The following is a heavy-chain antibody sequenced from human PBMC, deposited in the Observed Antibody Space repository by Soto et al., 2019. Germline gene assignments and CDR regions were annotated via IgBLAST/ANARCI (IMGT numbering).Heavy chain of an antibody. CDR1: GDSISSPTW. D-gene: IGHD4-17*01. Sequence: QVPLQESGPGLVKPSETLSLTCDVSGDSISSPTWWTWVRQPPGKGLEWIGEVYHSGSINYNSSLKSRVTISVDKSKNQFSLRLTSVTAADTAVYYCATRAPIDGDPYWGQGTLVTVSS. V-gene: IGHV4-4*02. J-gene: IGHJ4*02. CDR3: ATRAPIDGDPY. CDR2: VYHSGSI.